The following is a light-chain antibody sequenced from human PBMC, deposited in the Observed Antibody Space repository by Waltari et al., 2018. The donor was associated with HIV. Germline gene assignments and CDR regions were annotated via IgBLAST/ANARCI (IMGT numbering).Light chain of an antibody. CDR3: QQANSFPVT. CDR2: SAS. V-gene: IGKV1-12*01. J-gene: IGKJ3*01. CDR1: QGISTL. Sequence: EIQMTQSPPSVSAFVGDRVTITCRASQGISTLLAWYQQKLGKAPKLLIYSASTLQSGVPSRFSGSGSGTDLTLTISGLQPEDLATYYCQQANSFPVTFGPGTKVEIK.